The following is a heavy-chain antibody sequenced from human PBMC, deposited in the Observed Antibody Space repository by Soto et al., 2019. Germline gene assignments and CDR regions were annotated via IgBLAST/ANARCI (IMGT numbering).Heavy chain of an antibody. J-gene: IGHJ5*02. CDR2: IQHTGNT. CDR3: AKDVSSRRWFDP. CDR1: GASIRSYH. V-gene: IGHV4-4*07. Sequence: SETLSLTCAVSGASIRSYHWSFLRQPAGKGLEWIGRIQHTGNTNYNPSLKSRVTMSADTSKNQISLKMTSVTAADTAAYFCAKDVSSRRWFDPWGQGVRVNVSS. D-gene: IGHD3-16*01.